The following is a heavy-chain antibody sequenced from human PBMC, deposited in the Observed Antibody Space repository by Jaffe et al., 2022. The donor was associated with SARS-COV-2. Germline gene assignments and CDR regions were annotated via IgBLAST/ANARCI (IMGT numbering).Heavy chain of an antibody. CDR1: GYSISGGYF. J-gene: IGHJ5*02. D-gene: IGHD3-16*01. V-gene: IGHV4-38-2*02. CDR2: IYHSGDT. Sequence: QVQLQESGPGLVKPSETLSLTCTVSGYSISGGYFWGWIRQPPGKGLEWIGSIYHSGDTYYNPSLKSRVTISVDTSKNQFSLKLSSVTAADTAVFYCARGGNTNWFDPWGQGTLVTVSS. CDR3: ARGGNTNWFDP.